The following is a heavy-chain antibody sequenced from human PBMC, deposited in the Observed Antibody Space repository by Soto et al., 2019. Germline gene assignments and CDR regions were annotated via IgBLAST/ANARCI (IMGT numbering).Heavy chain of an antibody. J-gene: IGHJ3*02. CDR3: ARTFASYGQPIDI. CDR2: INPNSGGT. Sequence: ASVKVSCKASGYTFTGYYMHWVRQAPGQGLEWMGWINPNSGGTNYAQKFQGRVTMTRDTSTSTVYMELSSLRSEDTAVYYCARTFASYGQPIDIWGQGTMVTVSS. CDR1: GYTFTGYY. V-gene: IGHV1-2*02. D-gene: IGHD5-18*01.